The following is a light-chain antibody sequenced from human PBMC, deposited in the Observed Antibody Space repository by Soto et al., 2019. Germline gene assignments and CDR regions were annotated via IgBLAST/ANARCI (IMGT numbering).Light chain of an antibody. CDR2: ANT. Sequence: QAVVTQPPSVSGAPGQRVTISCTGSSSNIGRGFDVHWYQQVPGTAPKLLIYANTNRPSGVPDRFSGSRSATSASLDITGLQAEDEADYYCQSYDSSLSPRYVFGTGTKLTVL. J-gene: IGLJ1*01. CDR3: QSYDSSLSPRYV. V-gene: IGLV1-40*01. CDR1: SSNIGRGFD.